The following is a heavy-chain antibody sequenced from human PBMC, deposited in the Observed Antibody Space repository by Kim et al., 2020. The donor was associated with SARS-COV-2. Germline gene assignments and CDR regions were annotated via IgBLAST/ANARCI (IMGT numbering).Heavy chain of an antibody. CDR3: AKDTPPPYDDAFDI. V-gene: IGHV3-23*03. CDR1: GFTFSSYA. D-gene: IGHD3-3*01. J-gene: IGHJ3*02. CDR2: IYSGGSST. Sequence: GGSLRLSCAASGFTFSSYAMSWVRQAPGKGLEWVSVIYSGGSSTYYADSVKGRFTISRDNSKNTLYLQMNSLRAEDTAVYYCAKDTPPPYDDAFDIWGQGTMVTVSS.